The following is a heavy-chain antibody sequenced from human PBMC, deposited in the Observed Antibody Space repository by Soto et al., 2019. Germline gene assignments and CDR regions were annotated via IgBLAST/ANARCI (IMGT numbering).Heavy chain of an antibody. CDR1: GGTLSTYG. Sequence: QVQLVQSGAEVKKPGSSVKVSCKASGGTLSTYGITWVRQASGQGLEWMGGIIPIFGSINFAQKFRGRLTITSDKSTGTGSMELNSLTSEDTAVSYCASRKRLYAFDVWGQGTMVTVSS. D-gene: IGHD3-10*01. V-gene: IGHV1-69*06. J-gene: IGHJ3*01. CDR3: ASRKRLYAFDV. CDR2: IIPIFGSI.